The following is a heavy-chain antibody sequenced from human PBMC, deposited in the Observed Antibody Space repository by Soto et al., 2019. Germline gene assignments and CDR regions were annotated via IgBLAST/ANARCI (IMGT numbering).Heavy chain of an antibody. V-gene: IGHV4-30-2*01. Sequence: SETLSLTCAVSGGSISSGGFSWNWIRQPLGKGLEWIGYIYHSGSTYYNPSLKSRVTISVDKSKNQFSLKLTSVTAADTAVYYCARDQLEGNWFDPWGQGTLVTVSS. CDR3: ARDQLEGNWFDP. CDR2: IYHSGST. D-gene: IGHD1-1*01. J-gene: IGHJ5*02. CDR1: GGSISSGGFS.